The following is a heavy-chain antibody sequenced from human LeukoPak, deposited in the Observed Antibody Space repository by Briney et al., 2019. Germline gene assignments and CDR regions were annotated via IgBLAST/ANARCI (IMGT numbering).Heavy chain of an antibody. Sequence: SETLSLTCAVYGGSFSGYYWSWIRQPPGKGLEWIGEINHSGSTNYNPSLKSRVTISVDTSKNQFSLKLSSVTAADTAVYYCARGDSSPGYYYYMDVWGKGTTVTVSS. CDR3: ARGDSSPGYYYYMDV. CDR1: GGSFSGYY. J-gene: IGHJ6*03. V-gene: IGHV4-34*01. CDR2: INHSGST. D-gene: IGHD3-22*01.